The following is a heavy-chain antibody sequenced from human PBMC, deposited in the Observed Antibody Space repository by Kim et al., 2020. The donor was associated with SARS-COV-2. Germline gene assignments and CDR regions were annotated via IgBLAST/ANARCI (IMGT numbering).Heavy chain of an antibody. V-gene: IGHV3-53*01. CDR3: ARGDGGPFATDY. CDR1: GFSFNDIS. J-gene: IGHJ4*02. D-gene: IGHD2-15*01. CDR2: INIIGDT. Sequence: GGSLRLSCTTSGFSFNDISMTWVRQAPGKGLEWVSTINIIGDTHFADFAEGRFTISRDNSKNTVFLQLSSLTADDTAIYYCARGDGGPFATDYWGPGTLVFVSS.